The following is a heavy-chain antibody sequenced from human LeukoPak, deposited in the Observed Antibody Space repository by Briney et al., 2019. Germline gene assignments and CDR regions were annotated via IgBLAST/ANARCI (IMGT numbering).Heavy chain of an antibody. D-gene: IGHD5-12*01. V-gene: IGHV3-66*01. J-gene: IGHJ4*02. CDR3: ARDSGYDSGLDY. CDR1: GYTVSSNY. Sequence: GGSLRLSCAASGYTVSSNYMSWVRQAPGKGLEWVSVIYSGGSTYYADSVKGRFTISRDNSKNTLYLQMNSLRAEDTAVYYCARDSGYDSGLDYWGQGTLVTVSS. CDR2: IYSGGST.